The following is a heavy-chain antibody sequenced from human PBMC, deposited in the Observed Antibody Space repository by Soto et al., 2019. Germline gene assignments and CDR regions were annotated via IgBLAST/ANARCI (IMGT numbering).Heavy chain of an antibody. J-gene: IGHJ5*02. CDR3: AAEGGGSGWPNWFDP. Sequence: QMQLVQSGPEVKKPGTSVKVSSKASGFTFTSSAMQWVRQARGQRLEWIGWIVVGSGNTNYAQKFQERVTITRDMSTSTAYMELSSLRSEDTAVYYCAAEGGGSGWPNWFDPWGQGTLVTVSS. V-gene: IGHV1-58*02. CDR2: IVVGSGNT. D-gene: IGHD6-19*01. CDR1: GFTFTSSA.